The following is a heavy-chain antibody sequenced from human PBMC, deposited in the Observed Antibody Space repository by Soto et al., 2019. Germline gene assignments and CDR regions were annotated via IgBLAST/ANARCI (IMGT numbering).Heavy chain of an antibody. D-gene: IGHD3-22*01. CDR2: ISGSGGST. Sequence: GGSLRLSCAASGFTFSSYAMSWVRQAPGKGLEWVSAISGSGGSTYYADSVKGRFTISRDNSKNTLYLQMNSLRAEDTAVYYCAKCGHYYDSSGYYLDYWGQGTLVTVSS. J-gene: IGHJ4*02. CDR3: AKCGHYYDSSGYYLDY. V-gene: IGHV3-23*01. CDR1: GFTFSSYA.